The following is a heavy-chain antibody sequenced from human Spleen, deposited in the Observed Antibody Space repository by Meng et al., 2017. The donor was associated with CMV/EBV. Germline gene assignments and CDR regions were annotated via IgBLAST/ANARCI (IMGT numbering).Heavy chain of an antibody. V-gene: IGHV3-23*01. J-gene: IGHJ4*02. Sequence: GESLKISCAASGFTFRSYAMSWVRQAPGKGLEWVSSITGSGDSTYHADSVKGRFTISRDNSKNTLYLQMNSLRAEDTAIYYCAKEGIGGFDHWGQGTLVTVSS. CDR3: AKEGIGGFDH. D-gene: IGHD2-21*01. CDR1: GFTFRSYA. CDR2: ITGSGDST.